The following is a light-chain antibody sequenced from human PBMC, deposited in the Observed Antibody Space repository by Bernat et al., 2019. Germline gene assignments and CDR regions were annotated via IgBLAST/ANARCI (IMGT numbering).Light chain of an antibody. CDR1: QTISSW. V-gene: IGKV1-5*03. Sequence: DIQMTQSPSTLSASVGDRVTITCRASQTISSWLAWYQQRPGKAPNLLIHKASSLQSGVPSRFSGSGSGTEFTLTISSLQPDDSATYYCQQYNSYSPTFGQWTKVEIK. CDR2: KAS. J-gene: IGKJ1*01. CDR3: QQYNSYSPT.